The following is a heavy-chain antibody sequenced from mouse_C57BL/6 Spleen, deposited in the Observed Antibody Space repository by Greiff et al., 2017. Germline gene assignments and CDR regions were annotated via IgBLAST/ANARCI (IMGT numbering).Heavy chain of an antibody. V-gene: IGHV1-26*01. CDR2: INPNNGGT. Sequence: EVQLQQSGPELVKPGASVKISCKASGYTFTDYYMNWVKQSHGKSLEWIGDINPNNGGTSYNQKFKGKATLTVDKSSSTAYMELRSLTSADSAVYYCARVLRSYYYAMDYWGQGTSVTVSS. CDR3: ARVLRSYYYAMDY. D-gene: IGHD1-1*01. CDR1: GYTFTDYY. J-gene: IGHJ4*01.